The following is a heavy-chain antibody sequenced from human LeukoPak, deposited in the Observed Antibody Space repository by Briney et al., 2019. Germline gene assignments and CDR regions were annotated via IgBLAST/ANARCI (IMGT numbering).Heavy chain of an antibody. Sequence: GGSLRLSCAASGFIFTTYAMIWVRQAPGKGLEWVSTISGGGGSTFYADSVKGRFTIFRVNSKNTLYLQMSSLRAEDTAVYYCVKTSGSSWYTFDYWGQGTLVTVSS. J-gene: IGHJ4*02. CDR3: VKTSGSSWYTFDY. CDR1: GFIFTTYA. V-gene: IGHV3-23*01. D-gene: IGHD6-13*01. CDR2: ISGGGGST.